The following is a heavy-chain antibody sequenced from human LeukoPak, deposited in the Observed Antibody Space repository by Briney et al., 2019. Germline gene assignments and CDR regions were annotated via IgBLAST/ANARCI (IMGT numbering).Heavy chain of an antibody. Sequence: PGGSLRLSCAASGFTFNNYWMHWVRQGPGKGLVWVSCINSDGSSTSYADSVKGRFTISRDNAKKTLYLQMNSLRADDTAVYYCAGQYFGFDYWGQGTLVTVSS. J-gene: IGHJ4*02. CDR2: INSDGSST. CDR3: AGQYFGFDY. CDR1: GFTFNNYW. V-gene: IGHV3-74*01. D-gene: IGHD2/OR15-2a*01.